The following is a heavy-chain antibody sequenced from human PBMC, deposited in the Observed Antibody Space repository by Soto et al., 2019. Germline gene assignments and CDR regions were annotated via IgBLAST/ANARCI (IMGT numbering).Heavy chain of an antibody. CDR3: AGDYYYDSSGYMPMPEKMRMDV. CDR1: GYTFTGYY. J-gene: IGHJ6*02. CDR2: INPNSGGT. V-gene: IGHV1-2*02. D-gene: IGHD3-22*01. Sequence: ASVKVSCKASGYTFTGYYMHWVRQAPGQGLEWMGWINPNSGGTNYAQKFQGRVTMTRDTSISTAYMELSRLRSDDTAVYYCAGDYYYDSSGYMPMPEKMRMDVWGQGTTVTVSS.